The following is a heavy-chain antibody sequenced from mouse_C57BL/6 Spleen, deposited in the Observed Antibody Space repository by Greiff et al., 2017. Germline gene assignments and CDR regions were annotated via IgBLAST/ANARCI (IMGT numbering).Heavy chain of an antibody. CDR3: ARRIAY. CDR2: INPSTGGT. J-gene: IGHJ2*01. V-gene: IGHV1-42*01. Sequence: EVQLQQSGPELVKPGASVKISCKASGYSFTGYYMNWVKQSPEKSLEWIGEINPSTGGTTYNQKFKAKATLTVDKSSSTAYMQLKSLTSEDSAVYYCARRIAYWGQGTTLTVSS. CDR1: GYSFTGYY.